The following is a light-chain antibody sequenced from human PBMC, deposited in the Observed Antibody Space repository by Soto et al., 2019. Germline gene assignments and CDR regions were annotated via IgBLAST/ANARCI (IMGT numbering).Light chain of an antibody. CDR3: QSYDGSLGGSIL. CDR1: RSNIGAAYY. Sequence: QSVLAQPPSVSGAPGQKITISCTGTRSNIGAAYYVHWYQQFPGTSPKLLIYDTSNRPSGVPGRFSASRSGTSAYLVITGLQADDEAVYYCQSYDGSLGGSILFGGVTKLTVL. J-gene: IGLJ2*01. V-gene: IGLV1-40*01. CDR2: DTS.